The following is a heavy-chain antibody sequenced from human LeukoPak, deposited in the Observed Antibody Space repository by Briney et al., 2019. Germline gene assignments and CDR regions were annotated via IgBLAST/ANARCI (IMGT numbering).Heavy chain of an antibody. CDR1: GGSISSSTYY. Sequence: SETLSLTCTGSGGSISSSTYYWGWIRQSPGKGLEWIGSVHYSGGSYYSPSLKSRVTISLNTSKNQFSLELSSVTAADTAVYYCARVTPAGAWLGYFDFWGQGTLVTVSS. CDR2: VHYSGGS. CDR3: ARVTPAGAWLGYFDF. V-gene: IGHV4-39*07. D-gene: IGHD6-19*01. J-gene: IGHJ4*02.